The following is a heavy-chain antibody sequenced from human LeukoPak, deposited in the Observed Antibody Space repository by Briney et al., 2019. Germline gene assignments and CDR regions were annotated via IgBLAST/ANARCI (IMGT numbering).Heavy chain of an antibody. D-gene: IGHD3-16*02. CDR2: ISSSGSTI. CDR3: ARLDYDYVWGSYRQVYYFGY. Sequence: GGSLRLSCAASGFTFSDYYMSWIRQAPGKGLEWVSYISSSGSTIYYADSVKGRFTISRDNAKNSLYLQMNSLRAEDTAVYYCARLDYDYVWGSYRQVYYFGYWGQGTLVTVSS. CDR1: GFTFSDYY. J-gene: IGHJ4*02. V-gene: IGHV3-11*01.